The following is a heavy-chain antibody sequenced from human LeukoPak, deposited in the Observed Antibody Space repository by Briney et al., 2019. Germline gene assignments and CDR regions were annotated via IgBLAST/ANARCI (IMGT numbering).Heavy chain of an antibody. V-gene: IGHV4-34*01. J-gene: IGHJ4*02. CDR1: GGSFSGYY. D-gene: IGHD4-17*01. Sequence: SETLSLTCAVYGGSFSGYYWSWIRQPPGKGLEWIGETNHSGSTNYNPSLRSRVTISVDTSKNQFSLKLSSVTAADTAVYYCARHTVLYPYYFDYWGQGTLVTVSS. CDR2: TNHSGST. CDR3: ARHTVLYPYYFDY.